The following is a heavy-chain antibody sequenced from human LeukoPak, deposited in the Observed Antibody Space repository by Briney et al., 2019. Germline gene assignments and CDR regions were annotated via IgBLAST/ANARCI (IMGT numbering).Heavy chain of an antibody. CDR1: GFTFSSYT. J-gene: IGHJ6*02. Sequence: GGSLRLSCAASGFTFSSYTMYWVRQAPGKGLEWVSYISGVASDIHYADSVKGRFTISRDNAKKSVYLQMNSLRADDTAVYHCARGGAHGMDVWGQGTTVTVSS. CDR2: ISGVASDI. D-gene: IGHD1-26*01. V-gene: IGHV3-21*05. CDR3: ARGGAHGMDV.